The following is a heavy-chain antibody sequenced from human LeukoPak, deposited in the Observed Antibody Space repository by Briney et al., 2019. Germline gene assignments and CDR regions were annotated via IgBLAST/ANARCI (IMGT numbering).Heavy chain of an antibody. CDR2: ISAYNGNT. V-gene: IGHV1-18*01. CDR1: GYTFTSYG. CDR3: ALSRDYDFWSGYSLYFDY. Sequence: ASVKVSCKSSGYTFTSYGISWVRQAPGQGLEWMGWISAYNGNTNYPQKLQGRVTMTTDTSTSTAYMELRSLRSDDTAVYYCALSRDYDFWSGYSLYFDYWGQGTLVTVSS. D-gene: IGHD3-3*01. J-gene: IGHJ4*02.